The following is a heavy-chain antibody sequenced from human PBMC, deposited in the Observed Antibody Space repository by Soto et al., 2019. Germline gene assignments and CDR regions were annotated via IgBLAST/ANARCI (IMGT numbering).Heavy chain of an antibody. J-gene: IGHJ6*02. Sequence: ASVKVSCKASGGTFSSYAISWVRQAPGQGLEWMGGIIPIFGTANYAQKFQGRVTITADESTSTAYMELSSLRSEDTAVYYCARDSGHYYGSGSYSLYYYGMDVWGQGTTVTVSS. V-gene: IGHV1-69*13. CDR1: GGTFSSYA. D-gene: IGHD3-10*01. CDR3: ARDSGHYYGSGSYSLYYYGMDV. CDR2: IIPIFGTA.